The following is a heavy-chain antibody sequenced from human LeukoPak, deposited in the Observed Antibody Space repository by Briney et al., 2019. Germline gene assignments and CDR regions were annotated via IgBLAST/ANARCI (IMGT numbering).Heavy chain of an antibody. D-gene: IGHD1-1*01. J-gene: IGHJ4*02. CDR3: ARYRSFFDY. CDR2: FYHSGST. Sequence: SETLSLTCAVSGHSISNGYSWGWIRQPPGKGLEWIGSFYHSGSTYYNPSLKSRVTVSVDTSKNQVSLKLSYVTATDTAMYYCARYRSFFDYWGQGTLVTVSS. V-gene: IGHV4-38-2*01. CDR1: GHSISNGYS.